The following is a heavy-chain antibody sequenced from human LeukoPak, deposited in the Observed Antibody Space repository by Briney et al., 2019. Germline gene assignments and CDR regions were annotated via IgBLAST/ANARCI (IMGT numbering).Heavy chain of an antibody. CDR3: ARDPRQLPHVHYYYYMDV. D-gene: IGHD2-2*01. CDR2: IIPIFGTA. CDR1: GGTFSSYA. J-gene: IGHJ6*03. V-gene: IGHV1-69*13. Sequence: GASVKVSCKASGGTFSSYAISWMRQAPGQGLEWIGGIIPIFGTANYAQKFQGRVTITADESTSTAYMELSSLRSEDTAVYYCARDPRQLPHVHYYYYMDVWGKGTTVTVSS.